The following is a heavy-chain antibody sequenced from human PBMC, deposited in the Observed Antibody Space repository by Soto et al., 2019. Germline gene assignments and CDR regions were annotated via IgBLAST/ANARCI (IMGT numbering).Heavy chain of an antibody. CDR2: ISGSGGST. J-gene: IGHJ5*02. V-gene: IGHV3-23*01. CDR3: AKDSLNYGDYSSGIDP. Sequence: GGSLRLSCAASGFTFSSYAMSWVRQAPGKGLEWVSAISGSGGSTYYADSVKGRFTISRDNSKNTLYLQMNSLRAEDTAVYYCAKDSLNYGDYSSGIDPWGQGTLVTVSS. CDR1: GFTFSSYA. D-gene: IGHD4-17*01.